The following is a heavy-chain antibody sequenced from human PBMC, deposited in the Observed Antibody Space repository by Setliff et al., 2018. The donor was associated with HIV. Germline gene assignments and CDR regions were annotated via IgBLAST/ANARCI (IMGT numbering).Heavy chain of an antibody. CDR2: ISPDGSAT. CDR1: GFTFSSAW. D-gene: IGHD2-2*01. CDR3: ARDQQIGSSTSCYDY. Sequence: GGSLRLSCAASGFTFSSAWMGWVRQAPAKGLEWVANISPDGSATYYVDSVKGRFTISRDNAKNSLYLQLNSLRVEDTAVYYCARDQQIGSSTSCYDYWGQGTLVTVSS. J-gene: IGHJ4*02. V-gene: IGHV3-7*01.